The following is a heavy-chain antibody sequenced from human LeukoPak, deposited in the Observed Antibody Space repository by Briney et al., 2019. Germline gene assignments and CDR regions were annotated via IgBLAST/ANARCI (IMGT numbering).Heavy chain of an antibody. D-gene: IGHD6-19*01. J-gene: IGHJ5*02. CDR2: ISGSGGST. CDR1: GGSISSSN. CDR3: ASTRGWYGEEGEFDP. V-gene: IGHV3-23*01. Sequence: GTLSLTCAVSGGSISSSNWWSWVRQAPGKGLEWVSAISGSGGSTYYAGSVKGRFTISRDNSKNTLYLQMNSLRAEDTAVYYCASTRGWYGEEGEFDPWGQGTLVTVSS.